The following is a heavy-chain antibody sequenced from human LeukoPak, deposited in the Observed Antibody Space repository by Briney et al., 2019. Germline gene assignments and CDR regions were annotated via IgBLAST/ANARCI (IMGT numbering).Heavy chain of an antibody. D-gene: IGHD6-19*01. J-gene: IGHJ3*02. CDR3: ARDHSVIWVVPTSYAFDI. Sequence: GGSLRLSCSASGFTLSDHFMDWVRQAPGKGLEWVGRSRNKARSYTTEYAASVKGRFTISRDESTNSLYLQMNSLRTEDTAVYYCARDHSVIWVVPTSYAFDIWGQGTMVTVSS. V-gene: IGHV3-72*01. CDR2: SRNKARSYTT. CDR1: GFTLSDHF.